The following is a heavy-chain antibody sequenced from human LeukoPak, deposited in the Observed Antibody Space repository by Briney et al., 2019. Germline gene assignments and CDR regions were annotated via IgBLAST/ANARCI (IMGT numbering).Heavy chain of an antibody. D-gene: IGHD4-17*01. CDR1: GFTFSSHA. CDR2: ISYDGRNK. J-gene: IGHJ4*02. CDR3: VRDTATGFDY. Sequence: GGSLRLSCAASGFTFSSHAMSWVRQAPGKGLEWVAVISYDGRNKYYADSVKGRFTISRDNSKNTLYLQMNSLRVEDTAMYYCVRDTATGFDYWGQGTLVTVSS. V-gene: IGHV3-30*04.